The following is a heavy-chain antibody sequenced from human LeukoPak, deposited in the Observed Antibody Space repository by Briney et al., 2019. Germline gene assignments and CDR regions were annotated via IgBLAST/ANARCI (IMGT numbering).Heavy chain of an antibody. CDR2: ISSSGSTI. V-gene: IGHV3-11*04. J-gene: IGHJ3*02. D-gene: IGHD3-10*01. CDR3: ARYGSRRAFDI. CDR1: GFTFSDYY. Sequence: GGSLRLSCAASGFTFSDYYMSWIRQAPGKGLEWVSYISSSGSTIYYADSVQGRFTISRDNAENSLHLQMNSLRAEDTAVYYCARYGSRRAFDIWGRGTMVTVSS.